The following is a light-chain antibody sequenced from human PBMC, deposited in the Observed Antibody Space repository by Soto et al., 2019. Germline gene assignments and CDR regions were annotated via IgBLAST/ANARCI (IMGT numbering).Light chain of an antibody. J-gene: IGKJ2*03. CDR1: QSIASN. CDR2: GAS. V-gene: IGKV3-15*01. Sequence: EIVMMQSPDTLSVSPGERATLSCRASQSIASNLAWYQQKPGQAPRLLIHGASNRATGVPARFSGSGSGTEFTLTISSLQSEDFAVYFGQQYHNWPPQYSFGQGTKLQIK. CDR3: QQYHNWPPQYS.